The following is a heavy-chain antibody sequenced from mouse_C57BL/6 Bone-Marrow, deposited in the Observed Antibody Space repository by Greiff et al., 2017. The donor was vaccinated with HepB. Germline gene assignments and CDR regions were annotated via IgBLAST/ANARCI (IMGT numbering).Heavy chain of an antibody. Sequence: VQLQQSGAELVRPGASVKLSCTASGFNIKADYMHWVKQRPEQGLEWIGWIDPENGDTEYASKFQGKATITADTSSNTAYLQLSSLTSEDTAVYYCSETAQATFAYWGEGTLVTVSA. D-gene: IGHD3-2*02. J-gene: IGHJ3*01. CDR3: SETAQATFAY. V-gene: IGHV14-4*01. CDR1: GFNIKADY. CDR2: IDPENGDT.